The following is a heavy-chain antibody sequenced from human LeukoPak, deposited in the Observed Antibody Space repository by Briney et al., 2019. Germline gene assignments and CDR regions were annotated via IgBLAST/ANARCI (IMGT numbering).Heavy chain of an antibody. J-gene: IGHJ4*02. V-gene: IGHV4-34*01. CDR3: ARAPRWAYGSGSLFDY. D-gene: IGHD3-10*01. CDR1: GGSFSGYY. Sequence: SETLSLTCAVYGGSFSGYYWSWIRQPPGKGLEWIGEINHSGSTNYNPSLKSRVTISVDTSKNQFSLKLSSVTAADTAVYYCARAPRWAYGSGSLFDYWGQGTLVTVSS. CDR2: INHSGST.